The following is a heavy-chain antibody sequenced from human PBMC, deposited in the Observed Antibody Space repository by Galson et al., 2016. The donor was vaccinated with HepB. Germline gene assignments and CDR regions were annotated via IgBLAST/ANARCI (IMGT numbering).Heavy chain of an antibody. J-gene: IGHJ4*02. CDR2: ITSSGGTV. D-gene: IGHD1-14*01. CDR3: ARYNGDFAY. Sequence: SLRLSCATSGFVFSGYYMSWLRQAPGKGLEWISYITSSGGTVYYADSVQGRFTLSRDNTKNSMYLQMNSLRAEDTAVYYCARYNGDFAYWGQGTQVIVAP. V-gene: IGHV3-11*04. CDR1: GFVFSGYY.